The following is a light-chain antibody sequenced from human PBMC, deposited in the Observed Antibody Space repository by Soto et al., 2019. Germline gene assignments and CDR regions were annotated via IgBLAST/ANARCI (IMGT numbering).Light chain of an antibody. V-gene: IGKV3-15*01. CDR3: HQYENWPQT. J-gene: IGKJ1*01. CDR2: RAS. Sequence: IVLTQSPGTLSLSPGERATLSCRASQTVSSNYLAWYQQKLGQAPRLLIYRASTRATGIPARFSGSGSGTEFTLTISSLQSEDFALYYCHQYENWPQTFGQGTKVDNK. CDR1: QTVSSN.